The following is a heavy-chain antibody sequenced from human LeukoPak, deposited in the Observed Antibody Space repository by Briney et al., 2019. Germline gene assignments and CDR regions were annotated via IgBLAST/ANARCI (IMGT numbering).Heavy chain of an antibody. V-gene: IGHV3-33*01. J-gene: IGHJ5*02. Sequence: GGSLRLSCAPSGFTFSIYGMHWVRQAPGKGLEWVAIIWYDGSNKYYADSVKGRFTISRDNSKNTLYLQMNSLRAEDTALYYCARVYGDYEPWWFDPWGQGTLVTVSS. D-gene: IGHD4-17*01. CDR3: ARVYGDYEPWWFDP. CDR1: GFTFSIYG. CDR2: IWYDGSNK.